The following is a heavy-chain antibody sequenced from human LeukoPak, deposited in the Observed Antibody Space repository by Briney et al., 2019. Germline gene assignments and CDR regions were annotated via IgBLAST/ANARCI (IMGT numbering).Heavy chain of an antibody. CDR2: ISAYNGNT. J-gene: IGHJ3*02. V-gene: IGHV1-18*01. CDR1: GYTFTSYG. CDR3: ASVKGEMATTNAFDI. Sequence: GASVKVPCKASGYTFTSYGISWVRQAPGKGLEWMGWISAYNGNTNYAQKLQGRLTMTTDTSTSTAYMELRSLRSDDTAVYYCASVKGEMATTNAFDIWGQGTMVTVSS. D-gene: IGHD5-24*01.